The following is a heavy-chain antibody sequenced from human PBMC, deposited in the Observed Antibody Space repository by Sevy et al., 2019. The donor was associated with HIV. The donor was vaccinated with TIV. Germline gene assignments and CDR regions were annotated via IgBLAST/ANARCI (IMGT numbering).Heavy chain of an antibody. D-gene: IGHD5-18*01. Sequence: ASVKVSCKPSGDSISSYAITWVRQAPGQGLEWMGGIVPVFGTTNYAQKFQGRVMITADESTNTAYMELSSLRSEDTAMYYCARGGYSYAYQAFHIWGQGTMVTVSS. J-gene: IGHJ3*02. V-gene: IGHV1-69*13. CDR3: ARGGYSYAYQAFHI. CDR2: IVPVFGTT. CDR1: GDSISSYA.